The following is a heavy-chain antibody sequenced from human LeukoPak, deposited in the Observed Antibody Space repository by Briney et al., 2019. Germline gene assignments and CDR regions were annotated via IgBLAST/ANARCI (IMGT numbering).Heavy chain of an antibody. CDR1: GGSISSSSYY. CDR2: IYYSGST. Sequence: KPSETLSLTCTVSGGSISSSSYYWGWIRQPPGKGLERIGSIYYSGSTYYNPSLKSRVTISVDTSKNQFSLKLSSVTAADTAVYYCARVMYYYDSSGSDAFDIWGQGTMVTVSS. J-gene: IGHJ3*02. V-gene: IGHV4-39*07. D-gene: IGHD3-22*01. CDR3: ARVMYYYDSSGSDAFDI.